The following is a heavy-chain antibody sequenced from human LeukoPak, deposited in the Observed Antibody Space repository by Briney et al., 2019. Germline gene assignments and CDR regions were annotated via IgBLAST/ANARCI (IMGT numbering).Heavy chain of an antibody. Sequence: GASVKVSCKVSGYTLTELSMHWVRQAPGKGLEWMGGFDPEDGETIYAQKFQGRVTMTEDTSTDTAYMELSSLRSEDTAVYYCATDRGYSSGWIQWYWGQGTLVTVSS. CDR1: GYTLTELS. CDR2: FDPEDGET. D-gene: IGHD6-19*01. V-gene: IGHV1-24*01. CDR3: ATDRGYSSGWIQWY. J-gene: IGHJ4*02.